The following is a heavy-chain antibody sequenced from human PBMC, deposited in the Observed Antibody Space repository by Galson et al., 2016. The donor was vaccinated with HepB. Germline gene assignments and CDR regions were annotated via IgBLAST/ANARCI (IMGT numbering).Heavy chain of an antibody. CDR2: IYASGTT. J-gene: IGHJ4*01. D-gene: IGHD4-17*01. CDR3: AGQGLGRAGERDIQ. CDR1: GGSMSSYY. V-gene: IGHV4-4*07. Sequence: SETLSLTCSVSGGSMSSYYWSWIRQAAGGGLEWIGRIYASGTTHYNPSLKSRVTISVDTSKNQFSLSLSSMTGADTAVYFCAGQGLGRAGERDIQWGHGTLVTFSS.